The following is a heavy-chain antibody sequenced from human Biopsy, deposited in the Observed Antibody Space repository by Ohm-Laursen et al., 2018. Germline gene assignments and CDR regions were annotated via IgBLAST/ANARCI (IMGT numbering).Heavy chain of an antibody. CDR1: GFTFTDYD. D-gene: IGHD1-1*01. CDR3: ARNVRLEMTDHSGVTTYSRYFAMDA. V-gene: IGHV3-11*01. CDR2: ISPSSTTI. J-gene: IGHJ6*02. Sequence: SLRLSCTASGFTFTDYDISWVRHVPGQGLEWLALISPSSTTIYYAESVRGRFFISRDDAKNSVSLEMSSLRADDPALYFCARNVRLEMTDHSGVTTYSRYFAMDAWGRGTTVTVSS.